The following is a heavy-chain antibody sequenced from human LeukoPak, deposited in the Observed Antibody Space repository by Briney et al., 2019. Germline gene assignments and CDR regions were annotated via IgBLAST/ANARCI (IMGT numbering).Heavy chain of an antibody. CDR1: GGSISSYY. V-gene: IGHV4-59*01. J-gene: IGHJ3*02. CDR2: IYYSGST. Sequence: SETLSLTCTVSGGSISSYYWSWIRQPPGKGLEWIGYIYYSGSTNYNPSLKSRVTISVDTSENQFSLKLSSVTAADTAVYYCARHGGIEAFDIWGQGTMVTVSS. D-gene: IGHD3-16*01. CDR3: ARHGGIEAFDI.